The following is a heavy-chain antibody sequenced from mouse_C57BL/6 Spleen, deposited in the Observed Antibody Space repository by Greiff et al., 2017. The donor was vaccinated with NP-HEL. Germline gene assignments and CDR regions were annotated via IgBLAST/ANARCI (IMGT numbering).Heavy chain of an antibody. CDR1: GYTFTSYW. V-gene: IGHV1-69*01. J-gene: IGHJ3*01. Sequence: VQLQQPGAELVMPGASVKLSCKASGYTFTSYWMHWVKQRPGQGLEWIGEIDPSDSYTNYNQKFKGKSTLTVDKSSSTTYMQLSSLTAEDSAFYYCARWGSNSSWFAYWGQGTLVTVSA. CDR3: ARWGSNSSWFAY. D-gene: IGHD2-5*01. CDR2: IDPSDSYT.